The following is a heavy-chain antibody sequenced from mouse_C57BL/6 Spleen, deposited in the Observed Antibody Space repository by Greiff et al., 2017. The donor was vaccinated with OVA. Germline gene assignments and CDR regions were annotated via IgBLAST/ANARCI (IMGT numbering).Heavy chain of an antibody. Sequence: QVQLQPGAELVKPGASVKLSCKASGYTFTSYWMHWVKQRPGRGLEWIGRIDPNSGGTKYNEKFKSKATLTVDKPSSTAYMQLSSLTSEDSAVYYCARSDYYGSSLAWFAYWGQGTLVTVSA. CDR3: ARSDYYGSSLAWFAY. D-gene: IGHD1-1*01. J-gene: IGHJ3*01. CDR1: GYTFTSYW. CDR2: IDPNSGGT. V-gene: IGHV1-72*01.